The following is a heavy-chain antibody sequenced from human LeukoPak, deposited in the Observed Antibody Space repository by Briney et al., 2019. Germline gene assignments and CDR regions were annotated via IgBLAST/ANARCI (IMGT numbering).Heavy chain of an antibody. D-gene: IGHD3-10*01. CDR1: GGSISSRSYY. Sequence: SETLSLTCTVSGGSISSRSYYWGWIRQPPGKGLEWIGIIYYSGSTYSNPSLRSRVTISVDTSKNQFSLKLSSVTAADTAVYYCAREGKITMVRGVIRYYYMDVWGKGTTVTISS. CDR2: IYYSGST. V-gene: IGHV4-39*02. CDR3: AREGKITMVRGVIRYYYMDV. J-gene: IGHJ6*03.